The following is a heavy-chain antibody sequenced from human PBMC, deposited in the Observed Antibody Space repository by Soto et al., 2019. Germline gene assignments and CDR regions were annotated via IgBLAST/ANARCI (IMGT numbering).Heavy chain of an antibody. V-gene: IGHV4-59*11. J-gene: IGHJ4*02. CDR2: ISYSGST. D-gene: IGHD1-26*01. CDR3: ARYGGTYYVY. Sequence: QVQLQESGPGLVKPSETLSLTCTVSGGSISSHYWSWIRQPPGKGLEWIGFISYSGSTSYNPSLKSRVTIAVDTSKNQLSLKLSSVTAADTVVYYCARYGGTYYVYWGQGTLVTVSS. CDR1: GGSISSHY.